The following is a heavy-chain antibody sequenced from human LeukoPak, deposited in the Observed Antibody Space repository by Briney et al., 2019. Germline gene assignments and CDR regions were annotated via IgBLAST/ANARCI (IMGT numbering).Heavy chain of an antibody. Sequence: GVSLRLSCSASGFTFSSYAMHWVRQAPGKGLEYVSAISSNGGSTYYADSVKGRFTISRDNSKNTLYLQMSSLRAEDTAVYYCVKDPVPRFVVTAPGALWGQGTLVTVSS. V-gene: IGHV3-64D*06. CDR1: GFTFSSYA. CDR2: ISSNGGST. D-gene: IGHD2-21*02. CDR3: VKDPVPRFVVTAPGAL. J-gene: IGHJ4*02.